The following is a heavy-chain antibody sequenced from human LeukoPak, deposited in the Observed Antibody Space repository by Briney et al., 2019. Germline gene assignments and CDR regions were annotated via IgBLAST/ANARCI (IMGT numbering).Heavy chain of an antibody. CDR1: GGSISSYY. J-gene: IGHJ5*02. V-gene: IGHV4-4*07. D-gene: IGHD2-2*01. Sequence: SETLSLTCTVSGGSISSYYWSWIRQPAGKGLEWIGRIYTSGSTNYNPSLKSRVTMSVDTSKNQFSLKLSSVTAADTAVYYCARDLEVVPAAKSGRPKHNWFDPWGQGTLVTVSS. CDR2: IYTSGST. CDR3: ARDLEVVPAAKSGRPKHNWFDP.